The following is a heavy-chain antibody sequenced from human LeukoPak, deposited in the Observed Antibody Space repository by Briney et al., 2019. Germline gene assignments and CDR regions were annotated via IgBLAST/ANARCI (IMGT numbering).Heavy chain of an antibody. V-gene: IGHV3-21*01. J-gene: IGHJ6*04. D-gene: IGHD3-22*01. CDR3: ARGPTMRMDV. CDR1: GFTFSSYN. Sequence: GGSLRLSCAASGFTFSSYNMNWVRQAPGKGLEWVSSITSGSSYIYYADSVKGRFTISRDNAKNSLYLQMNSLRAEDTAVYYCARGPTMRMDVWGKGTTVTVSS. CDR2: ITSGSSYI.